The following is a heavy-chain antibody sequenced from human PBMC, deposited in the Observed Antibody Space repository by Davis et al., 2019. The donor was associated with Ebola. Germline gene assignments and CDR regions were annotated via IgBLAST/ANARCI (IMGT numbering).Heavy chain of an antibody. V-gene: IGHV4-34*01. CDR1: GGSFSDYF. J-gene: IGHJ5*02. CDR3: ARTAKTSVSDVGLGYTYFDP. Sequence: SETLSLTCAVYGGSFSDYFWSWIRQSPGKGLEWIGKISHGGVSDYNPSLRSRVTISVDMSRDQFSLKMNPVTAADTAVYYCARTAKTSVSDVGLGYTYFDPWSQGTLVTVSS. D-gene: IGHD1-1*01. CDR2: ISHGGVS.